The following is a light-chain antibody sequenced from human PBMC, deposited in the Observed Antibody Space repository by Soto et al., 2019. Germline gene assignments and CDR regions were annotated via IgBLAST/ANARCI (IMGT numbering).Light chain of an antibody. V-gene: IGLV2-14*01. Sequence: QSVLTQPASVSGSPGQSITISCTGTSSDVGNYNYVSWYQQHPGKAPKLMICDVNNRPSGVSDRFSGSKSGNTASLTISGLQAEDEADYYCSSYTSSSTWVFGGGTQLTVL. CDR2: DVN. CDR1: SSDVGNYNY. J-gene: IGLJ3*02. CDR3: SSYTSSSTWV.